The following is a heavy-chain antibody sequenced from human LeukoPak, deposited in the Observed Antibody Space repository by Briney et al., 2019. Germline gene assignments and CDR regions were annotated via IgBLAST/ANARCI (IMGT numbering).Heavy chain of an antibody. Sequence: SETLSLTCSVSGGSIRSYYWSWIRQPPGKGLEWIGYIYYSGSTNYNPSLKSRVTISVDASKNQFSLRLSSVTAADTAVYYCARQWQWLVRFDPWGQGTLVTVSS. V-gene: IGHV4-59*01. CDR1: GGSIRSYY. D-gene: IGHD6-19*01. CDR2: IYYSGST. CDR3: ARQWQWLVRFDP. J-gene: IGHJ5*02.